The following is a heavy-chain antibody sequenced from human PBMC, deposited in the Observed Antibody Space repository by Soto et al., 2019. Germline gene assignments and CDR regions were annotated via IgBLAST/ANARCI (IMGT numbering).Heavy chain of an antibody. CDR3: ASSNFYHNSGRFDN. CDR2: IYYSENT. Sequence: PSETLSLTCTVSGGSISSYYWSWIRQPPGKGLEWIGYIYYSENTNYNPSLKSRVTISVDTSKNQFSLKLSSVTAADTAVYYCASSNFYHNSGRFDNWGQGTLVTVSS. V-gene: IGHV4-59*01. D-gene: IGHD3-22*01. CDR1: GGSISSYY. J-gene: IGHJ4*02.